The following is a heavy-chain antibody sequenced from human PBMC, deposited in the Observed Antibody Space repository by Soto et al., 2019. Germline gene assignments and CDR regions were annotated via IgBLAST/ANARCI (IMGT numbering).Heavy chain of an antibody. D-gene: IGHD2-2*02. CDR3: ARGLRYCSSTSCYTGRSSNWFDP. CDR1: GGSFSGYY. J-gene: IGHJ5*02. V-gene: IGHV4-34*01. CDR2: INHSGST. Sequence: LSLTCAVYGGSFSGYYWSWIRQPPGKGLEWIGEINHSGSTNYNPSLKSRVTLSVDTAENQFSLKLSSVTAADTAVYYCARGLRYCSSTSCYTGRSSNWFDPWGQGTLVTVSS.